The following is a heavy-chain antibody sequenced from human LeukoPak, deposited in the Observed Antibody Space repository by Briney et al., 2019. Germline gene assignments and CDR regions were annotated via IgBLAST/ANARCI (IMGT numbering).Heavy chain of an antibody. Sequence: SETLSLTCAVYGESFSSYYWSWIRRPPGKGLEWIGEINHSGSTNYNPSLKSRVTISVDTSKNQFSLKLNSVTAADTAVYYCARGPRGLGMAGTFDYWGQGTLVTVSS. CDR1: GESFSSYY. CDR2: INHSGST. CDR3: ARGPRGLGMAGTFDY. V-gene: IGHV4-34*01. J-gene: IGHJ4*02. D-gene: IGHD6-19*01.